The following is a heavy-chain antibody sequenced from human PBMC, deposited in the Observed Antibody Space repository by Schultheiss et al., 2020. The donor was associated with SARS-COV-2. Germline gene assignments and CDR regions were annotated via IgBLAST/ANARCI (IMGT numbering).Heavy chain of an antibody. Sequence: SQTLSLTCAISGDNVSSKTAAWNWIRQSPSRGLEWLGRTYYRSKWYNDYALSVKSRITISPDTSRNQFSLQLNSVTPEDTAVYYCARVNHRGSSGWYNHFDYWGQGTLVTVSS. D-gene: IGHD6-19*01. V-gene: IGHV6-1*01. CDR3: ARVNHRGSSGWYNHFDY. CDR2: TYYRSKWYN. CDR1: GDNVSSKTAA. J-gene: IGHJ4*02.